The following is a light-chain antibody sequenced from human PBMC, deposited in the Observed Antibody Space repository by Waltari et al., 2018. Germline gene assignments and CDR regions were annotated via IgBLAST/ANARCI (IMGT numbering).Light chain of an antibody. CDR1: SSDICTYDY. V-gene: IGLV2-14*03. CDR3: SSYSTNITLLI. CDR2: DVT. J-gene: IGLJ2*01. Sequence: QSVLTQPASVSGSPGQSITISCTWTSSDICTYDYVSWYQHHPSKPPTLVIYDVTNRPLRVSFRFSGSKTGKTTSLTVFCLRTEDDADYICSSYSTNITLLIFGG.